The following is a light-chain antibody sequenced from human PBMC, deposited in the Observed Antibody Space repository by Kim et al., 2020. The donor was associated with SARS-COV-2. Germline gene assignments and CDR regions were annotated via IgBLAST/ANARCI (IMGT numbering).Light chain of an antibody. CDR3: QQYGSSRT. CDR1: QSVSSSY. Sequence: VSPGERATLSCRARQSVSSSYLAWYQQKPGQAPRLLIYGASSRATGIPDRFSGSGSGTDFTLTISRLEPEDFAVYYCQQYGSSRTFGQGTKVDIK. J-gene: IGKJ1*01. CDR2: GAS. V-gene: IGKV3-20*01.